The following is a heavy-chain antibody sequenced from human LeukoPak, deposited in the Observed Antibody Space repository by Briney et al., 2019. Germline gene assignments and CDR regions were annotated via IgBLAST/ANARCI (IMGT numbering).Heavy chain of an antibody. V-gene: IGHV4-39*02. CDR2: IYYTGST. CDR3: ARFWSGSYYFDY. Sequence: PSETLSLTCTVSGGSISSSDYYWGWIRQPPGKGLEWIGYIYYTGSTYQNPSLKSRVTMSVDTSKNHFSLKLTSVTAADTAVYYCARFWSGSYYFDYWGQGILVTVSS. CDR1: GGSISSSDYY. D-gene: IGHD3-3*01. J-gene: IGHJ4*02.